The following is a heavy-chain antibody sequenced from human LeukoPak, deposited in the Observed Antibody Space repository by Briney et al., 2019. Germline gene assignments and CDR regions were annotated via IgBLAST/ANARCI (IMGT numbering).Heavy chain of an antibody. V-gene: IGHV3-74*01. D-gene: IGHD6-13*01. J-gene: IGHJ4*02. Sequence: GGSLRLSCAASGFTFSSYWMHWVRQAPGKGLVWVSRINSDGSSTSYADSVKGRFTTSRDNAKNTLYLQMNSLRAEDTAVYYCAREHEYSSSCPDYWGQGTLVTVSS. CDR3: AREHEYSSSCPDY. CDR1: GFTFSSYW. CDR2: INSDGSST.